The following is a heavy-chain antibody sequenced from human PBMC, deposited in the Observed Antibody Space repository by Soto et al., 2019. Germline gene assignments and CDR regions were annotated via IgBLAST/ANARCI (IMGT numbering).Heavy chain of an antibody. CDR1: GGTFSSYA. CDR3: ARDTRYCSGGSCYYYGMDV. J-gene: IGHJ6*02. Sequence: ASVKVSCKASGGTFSSYAISWVRQAPGQGLEWMGGIIPIFGTANYAQKFQGRVTITADESTSTAYMELSSLRSQDTAVYYCARDTRYCSGGSCYYYGMDVWGQGTTVTVSS. CDR2: IIPIFGTA. V-gene: IGHV1-69*13. D-gene: IGHD2-15*01.